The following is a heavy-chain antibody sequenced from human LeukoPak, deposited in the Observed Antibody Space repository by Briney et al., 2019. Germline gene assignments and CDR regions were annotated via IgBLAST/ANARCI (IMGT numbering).Heavy chain of an antibody. V-gene: IGHV1-24*01. CDR2: FDPEDGET. CDR3: ATTYYYDSSGYF. J-gene: IGHJ4*02. CDR1: GYTLTELS. Sequence: ASVKVSCKVSGYTLTELSMHWVRQAPGKGLEWMGGFDPEDGETIYAQKFQGRVTMTEDTSTHTAYMELSSLRSEDTAVYYCATTYYYDSSGYFWGQGTLVTVSS. D-gene: IGHD3-22*01.